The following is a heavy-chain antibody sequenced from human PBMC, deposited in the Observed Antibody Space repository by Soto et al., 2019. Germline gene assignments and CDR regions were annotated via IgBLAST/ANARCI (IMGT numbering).Heavy chain of an antibody. CDR2: INPLKGDT. Sequence: QAQLVQSGGEMRKPGASVKVSCKASGYTFSTYGITWVRQAPGQGLEWMGWINPLKGDTNSAARLQDSLTMTTDTSTRTAYMELSSLTSDDTAVYYCAIVTVPAAILGAFDLWGQGTVVTVSS. V-gene: IGHV1-18*01. CDR1: GYTFSTYG. J-gene: IGHJ3*01. CDR3: AIVTVPAAILGAFDL. D-gene: IGHD2-2*02.